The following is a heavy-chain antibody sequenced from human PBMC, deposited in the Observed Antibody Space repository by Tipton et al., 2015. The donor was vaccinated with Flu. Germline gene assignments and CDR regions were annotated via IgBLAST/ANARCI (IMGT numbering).Heavy chain of an antibody. D-gene: IGHD3-9*01. CDR1: GFTVSGYY. CDR3: ARGYDILTDGGGYFDY. Sequence: QLVQSGGGLIQPGGSLRLSCAASGFTVSGYYMSWVRQAPGKGLEWVSVLFSGGTTHYAESVKGRFTISRDNSKNTLYLQMNSLRAEDTAVYYCARGYDILTDGGGYFDYWGQGTLVTVSS. J-gene: IGHJ4*02. V-gene: IGHV3-53*01. CDR2: LFSGGTT.